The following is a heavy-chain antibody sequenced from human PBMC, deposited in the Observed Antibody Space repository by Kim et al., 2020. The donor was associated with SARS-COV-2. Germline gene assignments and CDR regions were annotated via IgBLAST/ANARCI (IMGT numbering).Heavy chain of an antibody. CDR1: GGTFSSYA. D-gene: IGHD5-12*01. Sequence: SVKVSCKASGGTFSSYAISWVRQAPGQGLEWMGGIIPIFGTANYAQKFQGRVTITADESTSTAYMELSSLRSEDTAVYYCANTGRDGYNYQYQFGDYWGQGTLVTVSS. CDR3: ANTGRDGYNYQYQFGDY. J-gene: IGHJ4*02. CDR2: IIPIFGTA. V-gene: IGHV1-69*13.